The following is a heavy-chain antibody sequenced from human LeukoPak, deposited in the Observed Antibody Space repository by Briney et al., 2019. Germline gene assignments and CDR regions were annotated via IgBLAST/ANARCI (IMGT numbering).Heavy chain of an antibody. CDR3: ARDEVGGSYAY. J-gene: IGHJ4*02. D-gene: IGHD1-26*01. CDR1: GFTFNTYS. CDR2: ISRASESI. V-gene: IGHV3-21*01. Sequence: GGSLRLSCAASGFTFNTYSMSWVRQAPGKGLEWVSIISRASESIFYADSVKGRFTISRDNAKNSLYLQMNGLRAEDTAVYYCARDEVGGSYAYWGQGTLVTVSS.